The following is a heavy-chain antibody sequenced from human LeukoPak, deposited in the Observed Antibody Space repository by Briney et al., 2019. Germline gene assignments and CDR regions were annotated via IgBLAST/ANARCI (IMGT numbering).Heavy chain of an antibody. CDR2: MKQDGSEK. J-gene: IGHJ4*02. Sequence: GGSLRLSCTASGYTFVTYWMTRVRQAPGKGLEWVANMKQDGSEKYYVDSVKGRFTISRDNAKNSLYLQMNSLRAEDTAVYYCARIYCSSTNCYRHFDYWGQGTLVTVSS. V-gene: IGHV3-7*01. CDR3: ARIYCSSTNCYRHFDY. CDR1: GYTFVTYW. D-gene: IGHD2-2*01.